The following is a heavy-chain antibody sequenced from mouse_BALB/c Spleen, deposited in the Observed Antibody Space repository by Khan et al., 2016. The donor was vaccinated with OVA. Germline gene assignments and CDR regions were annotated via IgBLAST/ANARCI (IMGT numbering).Heavy chain of an antibody. J-gene: IGHJ3*01. CDR2: ISTYYGDA. Sequence: QVQLKQSGAELVRPGVSVKISCKGSGYTFTDFAMHWVKQSHAKSLEWIGIISTYYGDASYNQTFKGKATMTVDKSSSTAYMELARLTSEDSAIYYCARGSGNSRFAYWGQGTLVTVSA. D-gene: IGHD1-3*01. CDR1: GYTFTDFA. V-gene: IGHV1S137*01. CDR3: ARGSGNSRFAY.